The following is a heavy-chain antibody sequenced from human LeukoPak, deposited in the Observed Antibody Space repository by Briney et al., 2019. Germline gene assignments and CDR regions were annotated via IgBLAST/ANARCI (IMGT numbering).Heavy chain of an antibody. CDR3: ARAKSRARNWFDP. Sequence: SETLSLTCAVYGVTFSGYYWSWIRQPPGKGLEWIGEINHSGSTNYNPSLKSRNTISVDTTKNQFSLKLSSVTAADTAVYYCARAKSRARNWFDPWGQGTLVTVSS. CDR1: GVTFSGYY. V-gene: IGHV4-34*01. J-gene: IGHJ5*02. CDR2: INHSGST. D-gene: IGHD2-2*01.